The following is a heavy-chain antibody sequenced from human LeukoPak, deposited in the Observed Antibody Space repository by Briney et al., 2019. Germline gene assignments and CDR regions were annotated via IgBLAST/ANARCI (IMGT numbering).Heavy chain of an antibody. J-gene: IGHJ3*02. CDR2: INWNGGST. D-gene: IGHD6-13*01. Sequence: RPGGSLRLSCAASGFTFDDYGMSWVRQAPGKGLEWVSGINWNGGSTVYADSVKGRFTISRDNAKNSLYLQMNSLRAEDTALYYCARPTIAAAGTGAFDIWGQGTMVTVSS. V-gene: IGHV3-20*04. CDR1: GFTFDDYG. CDR3: ARPTIAAAGTGAFDI.